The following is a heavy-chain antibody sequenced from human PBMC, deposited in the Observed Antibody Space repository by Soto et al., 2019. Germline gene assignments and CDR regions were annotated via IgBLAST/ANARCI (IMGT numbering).Heavy chain of an antibody. CDR3: ARLGSPGAMYFDS. D-gene: IGHD2-2*01. CDR2: IHPSYSDP. V-gene: IGHV5-51*01. CDR1: GYNFTAYW. Sequence: PGEALKISCEISGYNFTAYWLGWVRQMPGKGLEWMGNIHPSYSDPHYRPPFQGQVTFTVHKSISTAYLPWTALKASDTAIYFCARLGSPGAMYFDSWGQGTLVTVSS. J-gene: IGHJ4*02.